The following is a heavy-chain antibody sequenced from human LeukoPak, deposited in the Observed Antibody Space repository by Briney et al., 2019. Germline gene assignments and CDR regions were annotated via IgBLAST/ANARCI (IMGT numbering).Heavy chain of an antibody. J-gene: IGHJ4*02. V-gene: IGHV3-23*01. CDR2: IGGSGGST. Sequence: GGCLSLSCAASGFTFSSYAMSWVRQAPGNWREWVSAIGGSGGSTYHSDSVKSRFTITRDNSKNTLYLQMNSLRAEETAVYYCAKDRYYYDSSGYYSNLDYWGQGTLVTVSS. CDR3: AKDRYYYDSSGYYSNLDY. D-gene: IGHD3-22*01. CDR1: GFTFSSYA.